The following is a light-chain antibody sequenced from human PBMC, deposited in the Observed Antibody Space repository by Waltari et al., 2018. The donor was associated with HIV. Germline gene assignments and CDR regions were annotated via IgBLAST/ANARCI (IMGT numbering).Light chain of an antibody. CDR2: GAS. J-gene: IGKJ5*01. V-gene: IGKV1-9*01. Sequence: DIQLTQSTYFLSASVGDRVTIPCRASEDIDNYLAWYQQRPGKAPKLQIYGASTLQSGVPSRFSGSGSGTEFTLTISSLQPEDFATYFCQQLSTYPITFGQGTRLEIK. CDR3: QQLSTYPIT. CDR1: EDIDNY.